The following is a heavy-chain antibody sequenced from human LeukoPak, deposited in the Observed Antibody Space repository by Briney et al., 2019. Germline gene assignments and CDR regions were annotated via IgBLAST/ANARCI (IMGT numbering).Heavy chain of an antibody. D-gene: IGHD3-22*01. J-gene: IGHJ6*03. V-gene: IGHV4-59*01. Sequence: PSETLSLTCTVSGGSINYYYWSWLRQPPGKGLEWIGYIYSSGTTRYNPSLMSRVTISVDASKNQFSLNLRYVTAADTAVYYCARDSRYSDNSCYYYSHYYMDVWGKGTTVTVSS. CDR2: IYSSGTT. CDR3: ARDSRYSDNSCYYYSHYYMDV. CDR1: GGSINYYY.